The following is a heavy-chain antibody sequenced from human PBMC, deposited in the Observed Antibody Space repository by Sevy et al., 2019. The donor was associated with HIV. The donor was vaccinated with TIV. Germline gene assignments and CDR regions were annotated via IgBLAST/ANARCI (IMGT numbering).Heavy chain of an antibody. V-gene: IGHV4-31*03. Sequence: SETLSLTCTVSGGSISSDNYYWTWIRQHPGKGLEWIGYIYYSGNTYYNPSLKSGVSISIDKSKNQFSLRLSSVTAADTAVYYCARDHGYSNGWFPYYYYYGMGVWGQGTTVTVSS. CDR3: ARDHGYSNGWFPYYYYYGMGV. CDR1: GGSISSDNYY. J-gene: IGHJ6*02. CDR2: IYYSGNT. D-gene: IGHD5-18*01.